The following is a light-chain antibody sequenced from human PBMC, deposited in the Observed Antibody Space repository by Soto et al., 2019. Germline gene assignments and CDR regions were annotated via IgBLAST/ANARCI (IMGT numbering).Light chain of an antibody. CDR2: AAS. CDR1: QIISSY. Sequence: DIQMTQSPSSLSASVGDRVTITCRASQIISSYLNWYQQKPGKAPKLLIYAASSLQSGVPSRFSGSGSGTDFTLTISSLQPEDFATCYCQQSYSTPRTFGQETKV. CDR3: QQSYSTPRT. J-gene: IGKJ1*01. V-gene: IGKV1-39*01.